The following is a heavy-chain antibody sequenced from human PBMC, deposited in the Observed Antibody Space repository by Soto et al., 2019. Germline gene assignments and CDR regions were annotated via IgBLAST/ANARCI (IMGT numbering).Heavy chain of an antibody. Sequence: EVQLVESGGGLVQPGGSLRLSCAASGFTFSSYSMNWVRQAPGKGLEWVSYISSYSGTIYYADSVKGRFTISRDNAKNSLYLQFNSLRDEDTAVYYCARDFKFGELFMSGMDVWGQGTTVTVSS. V-gene: IGHV3-48*02. CDR1: GFTFSSYS. CDR2: ISSYSGTI. CDR3: ARDFKFGELFMSGMDV. J-gene: IGHJ6*02. D-gene: IGHD3-10*01.